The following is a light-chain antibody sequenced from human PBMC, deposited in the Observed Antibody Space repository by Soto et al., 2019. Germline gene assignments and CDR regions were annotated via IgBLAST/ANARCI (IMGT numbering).Light chain of an antibody. Sequence: QSALTQPASVSGSPGQSITISCTGTRSDVGSYNFVSWYQQHSGKAPKLMIYEVNKRPSGVSNRFSGSKSGNTASLTISGLQAEDEADYYCSSYTSSSTVAVFGGGTKVTVL. J-gene: IGLJ2*01. V-gene: IGLV2-14*02. CDR2: EVN. CDR1: RSDVGSYNF. CDR3: SSYTSSSTVAV.